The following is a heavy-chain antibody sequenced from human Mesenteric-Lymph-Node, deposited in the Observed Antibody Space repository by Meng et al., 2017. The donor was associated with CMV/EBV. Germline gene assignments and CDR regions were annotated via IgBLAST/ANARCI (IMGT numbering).Heavy chain of an antibody. V-gene: IGHV3-33*06. CDR3: AKEHHSGWTYYYYGMDV. CDR2: IWYDGSNK. Sequence: GESLKISCAASGFTFTTHAMHWVRQAPGKGLEWVAVIWYDGSNKYYADSVKGRFTISRDNSKNTLYLQMNSLRAEDTAVYYCAKEHHSGWTYYYYGMDVWGQGTTVTVSS. J-gene: IGHJ6*02. D-gene: IGHD5-12*01. CDR1: GFTFTTHA.